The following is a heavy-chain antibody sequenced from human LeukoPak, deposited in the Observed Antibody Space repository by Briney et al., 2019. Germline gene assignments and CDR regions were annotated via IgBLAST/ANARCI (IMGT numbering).Heavy chain of an antibody. Sequence: QPGGSLRLSCAASGFSFDDYPMHWVRQAPGKGLEWVSLISWDGGITFYADSLKGRFTISRDNNKNSLYLQMNSLRTDDTALYYCAMICTTSSCLDSWGQGTLVTVSS. J-gene: IGHJ4*02. CDR2: ISWDGGIT. CDR1: GFSFDDYP. CDR3: AMICTTSSCLDS. D-gene: IGHD2-2*01. V-gene: IGHV3-43*01.